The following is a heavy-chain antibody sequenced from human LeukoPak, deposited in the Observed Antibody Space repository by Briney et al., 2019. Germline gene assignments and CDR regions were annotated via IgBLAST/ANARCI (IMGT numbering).Heavy chain of an antibody. D-gene: IGHD1-26*01. J-gene: IGHJ4*02. V-gene: IGHV3-15*05. CDR2: IKSKTDGGTT. Sequence: GGSLRLSCAASGFTFSNAWMSWVRQAPGKGLEWVGRIKSKTDGGTTDYAAPVKGRFTISRDDSKNSLYLQMNSLKTEDTAVYYCARVSGSYYYFDYWGQGTLVTVSS. CDR3: ARVSGSYYYFDY. CDR1: GFTFSNAW.